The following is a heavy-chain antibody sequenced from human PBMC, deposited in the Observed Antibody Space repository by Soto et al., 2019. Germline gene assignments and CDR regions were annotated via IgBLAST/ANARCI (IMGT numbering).Heavy chain of an antibody. J-gene: IGHJ6*02. CDR1: GFTFSSYW. Sequence: LRLSCAASGFTFSSYWMHWVRQAPGKGLVWVSRINSDGSSTSYADSVKGRFTISRDNAKNTLYLQMNSLRAEDTAVYYCARPSAAGTYDYYYGMDVWGQGTTVTVSS. CDR3: ARPSAAGTYDYYYGMDV. D-gene: IGHD6-13*01. CDR2: INSDGSST. V-gene: IGHV3-74*01.